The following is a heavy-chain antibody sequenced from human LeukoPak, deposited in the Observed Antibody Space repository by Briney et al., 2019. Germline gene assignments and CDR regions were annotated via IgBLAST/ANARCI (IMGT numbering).Heavy chain of an antibody. CDR3: ARSVYYDSSGRYGMDV. CDR2: INAGNGNT. CDR1: GYTFTSYA. D-gene: IGHD3-22*01. Sequence: EASVKVSRKASGYTFTSYAMHWVRQAPGQRLEWMGWINAGNGNTKYSQKFQGRVTITRDTSASTAYMELSSLRSEDTAVYYCARSVYYDSSGRYGMDVWGQGTTVTVSS. V-gene: IGHV1-3*01. J-gene: IGHJ6*02.